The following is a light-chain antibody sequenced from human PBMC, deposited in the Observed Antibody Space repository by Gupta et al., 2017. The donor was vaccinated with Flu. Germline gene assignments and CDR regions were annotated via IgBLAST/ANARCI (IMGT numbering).Light chain of an antibody. V-gene: IGLV2-14*01. CDR2: EVS. J-gene: IGLJ3*02. Sequence: QSALTQPASVSGSPGQSITISCAGTSSDVGNYNYVSWYQHHPGKAPKLVIYEVSNRPSGVSNRFSGSKSGNTASLTISGLQDEDEAEFYCSSYINSNTLVFGGGTKVTVL. CDR3: SSYINSNTLV. CDR1: SSDVGNYNY.